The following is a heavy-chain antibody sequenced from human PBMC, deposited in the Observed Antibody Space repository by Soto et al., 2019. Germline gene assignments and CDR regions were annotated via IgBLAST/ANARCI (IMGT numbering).Heavy chain of an antibody. D-gene: IGHD6-13*01. CDR2: IYYSGST. J-gene: IGHJ6*02. Sequence: SETLSLTCTVSGGSVSYVTCYWSWIRQPPGKGLEWIGYIYYSGSTNYNPSLKSRVTMSVDTSKNQFSLKLSSVTAADTAVYYCARGVAAAGTGYYYYGVDVWGQGTTVTVS. CDR1: GGSVSYVTCY. CDR3: ARGVAAAGTGYYYYGVDV. V-gene: IGHV4-61*01.